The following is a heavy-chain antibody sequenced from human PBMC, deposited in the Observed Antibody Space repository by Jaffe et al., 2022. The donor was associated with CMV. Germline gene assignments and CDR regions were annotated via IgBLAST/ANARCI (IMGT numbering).Heavy chain of an antibody. D-gene: IGHD5-18*01. V-gene: IGHV6-1*01. Sequence: QVQMQQSGPGLVKPSQTLSLTCAISGDSVSSKSAAWNWIRQSPWRGLEWLGRTFYRSKWHNEYAVSVKSRITINSDTSRNQFSLQLNSVTPEDTAVYYCARGMGYTPGSYYFDYWGQGTLVTVSS. CDR2: TFYRSKWHN. CDR1: GDSVSSKSAA. CDR3: ARGMGYTPGSYYFDY. J-gene: IGHJ4*02.